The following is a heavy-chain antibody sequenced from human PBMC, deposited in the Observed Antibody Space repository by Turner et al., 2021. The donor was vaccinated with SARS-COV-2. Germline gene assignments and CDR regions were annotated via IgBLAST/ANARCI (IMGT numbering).Heavy chain of an antibody. CDR3: AKGESQHFDY. CDR1: GFTFSSKG. Sequence: HVQLVESGGGVVQPGRCLRRSCAASGFTFSSKGMHWVRQAPGKGLEWVAVISYDGSNKYYADSVKGRFTNSRDNSRNTLYLQMNSLRAENTAVYYCAKGESQHFDYWGQGTLVTVSS. D-gene: IGHD5-18*01. V-gene: IGHV3-30*18. CDR2: ISYDGSNK. J-gene: IGHJ4*02.